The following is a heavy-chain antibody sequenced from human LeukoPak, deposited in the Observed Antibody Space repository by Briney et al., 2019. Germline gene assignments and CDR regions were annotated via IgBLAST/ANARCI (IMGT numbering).Heavy chain of an antibody. CDR2: INHEGGDI. D-gene: IGHD1-1*01. CDR1: GFAFSNSW. V-gene: IGHV3-7*01. Sequence: GGSLRLSCAASGFAFSNSWMSWVRQAPGKGLEWVANINHEGGDIHYVDSVKGRFTISRDNAKDSLYLQMNSLRAEDTAVYYCATYINWVAGDVWGQGSTVTVSS. CDR3: ATYINWVAGDV. J-gene: IGHJ6*02.